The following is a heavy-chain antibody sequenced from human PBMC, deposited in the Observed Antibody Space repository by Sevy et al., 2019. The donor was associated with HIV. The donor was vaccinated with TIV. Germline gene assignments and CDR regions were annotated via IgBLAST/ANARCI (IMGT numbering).Heavy chain of an antibody. J-gene: IGHJ3*02. CDR3: ARDHGSAKGDAFDI. D-gene: IGHD3-10*01. V-gene: IGHV1-18*01. Sequence: ASVKVSCKASGYTFTSYGISWVRQAPGQGLEWMGWISAYNGNTNYSQKLQGRVTMTTDTSTSTAYMELRSLRSDDTAVYYCARDHGSAKGDAFDIWGQGTMVTVSS. CDR2: ISAYNGNT. CDR1: GYTFTSYG.